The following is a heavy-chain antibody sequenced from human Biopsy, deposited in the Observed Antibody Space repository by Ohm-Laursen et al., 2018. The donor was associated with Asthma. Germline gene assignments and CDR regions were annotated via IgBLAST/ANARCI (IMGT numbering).Heavy chain of an antibody. J-gene: IGHJ3*02. D-gene: IGHD3-10*01. V-gene: IGHV3-30*18. Sequence: SLRLSCAASGFTFSSFGIHWVRQAPGKGLEWVAVISYDGSDKYYADSVKGRFTISRDNSKNTLYLQMNSLRAKDTAVYYCAKESGPNYAFDIWGQGTMVTVSS. CDR1: GFTFSSFG. CDR2: ISYDGSDK. CDR3: AKESGPNYAFDI.